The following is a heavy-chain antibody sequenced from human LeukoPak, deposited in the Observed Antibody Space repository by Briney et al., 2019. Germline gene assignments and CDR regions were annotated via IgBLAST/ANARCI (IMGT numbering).Heavy chain of an antibody. CDR1: GYSISSGYY. J-gene: IGHJ3*02. V-gene: IGHV4-38-2*02. CDR2: IYYSGST. CDR3: ARAPLAQLDAFDI. D-gene: IGHD5-18*01. Sequence: SETLSLTCTVSGYSISSGYYWGWIRQPPGKGLEWIGSIYYSGSTYYNPSLKSRVTISVDTSKNQFSLKLSSVTAADTAVYYCARAPLAQLDAFDIWGQGTMVTVSS.